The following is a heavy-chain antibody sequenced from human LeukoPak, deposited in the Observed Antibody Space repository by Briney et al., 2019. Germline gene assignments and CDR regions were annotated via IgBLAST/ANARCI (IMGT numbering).Heavy chain of an antibody. CDR1: GFTFSTYW. CDR3: ARAQKPDDAFDI. V-gene: IGHV3-74*01. D-gene: IGHD1-14*01. J-gene: IGHJ3*02. Sequence: PGGSLRLSCVASGFTFSTYWMHWVRQAPGKGLVWVSRISYDGSSTNYADSVKGRFSISRDNAKNTVYLQMNSLRAEDTAVYYCARAQKPDDAFDIWGQGTMVTVSS. CDR2: ISYDGSST.